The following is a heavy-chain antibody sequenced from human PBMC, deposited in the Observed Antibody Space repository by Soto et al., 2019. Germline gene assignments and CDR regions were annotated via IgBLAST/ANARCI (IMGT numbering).Heavy chain of an antibody. D-gene: IGHD2-15*01. CDR1: GFTFRKVW. V-gene: IGHV3-15*01. CDR2: IKRRDDGGTT. Sequence: EVQLVESGGGVVKPGGSLSLSCAASGFTFRKVWMSWVRQAPGKGLEWVARIKRRDDGGTTDYATPVRGRFTVSRDESKNTPYLQMNSLNTEYTAVYYWTAGYCSGGSCYAVVSWGQGALVTVSS. J-gene: IGHJ4*02. CDR3: TAGYCSGGSCYAVVS.